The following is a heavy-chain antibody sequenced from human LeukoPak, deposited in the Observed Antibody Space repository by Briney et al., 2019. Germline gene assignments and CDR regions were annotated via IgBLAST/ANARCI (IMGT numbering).Heavy chain of an antibody. V-gene: IGHV3-30*02. Sequence: GGSLRLSCAASGFTFSSYGMHWVRQAPGKGPEWVAFIRYDGNNKYSADSVKGRFTISRDNSKNTLYLQMNSLRAEDTALYHCARVRRGAPPDYWGQGTLVTVSS. D-gene: IGHD3-16*01. J-gene: IGHJ4*02. CDR2: IRYDGNNK. CDR3: ARVRRGAPPDY. CDR1: GFTFSSYG.